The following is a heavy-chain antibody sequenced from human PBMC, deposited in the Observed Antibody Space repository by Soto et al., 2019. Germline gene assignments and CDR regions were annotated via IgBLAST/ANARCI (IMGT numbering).Heavy chain of an antibody. D-gene: IGHD1-26*01. CDR3: ARDNSYSDY. V-gene: IGHV1-18*01. CDR1: GYTFRNFG. J-gene: IGHJ4*02. Sequence: QLQLLQSGAEVTKPGASVKVTCKASGYTFRNFGISWVRQAPGQGLEWMGWISAYNANANYAQKFQGRLTMTADTSTSTAYMQLRSLRSDDTAVYYCARDNSYSDYWGQGTLVTVSS. CDR2: ISAYNANA.